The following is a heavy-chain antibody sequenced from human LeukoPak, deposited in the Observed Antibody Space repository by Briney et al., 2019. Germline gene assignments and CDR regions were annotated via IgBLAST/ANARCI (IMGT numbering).Heavy chain of an antibody. Sequence: SGPALVKPTQTLTLTCTFSGFSLSTSGMRVSWIRQPPGKALEWLARIDWDDDKFYSTSLKTRLTVSKDTSKNQVVLPMTNMDPVATATYYCARMREEFDPWGQGTLVTVSS. CDR3: ARMREEFDP. CDR1: GFSLSTSGMR. J-gene: IGHJ5*02. V-gene: IGHV2-70*04. CDR2: IDWDDDK.